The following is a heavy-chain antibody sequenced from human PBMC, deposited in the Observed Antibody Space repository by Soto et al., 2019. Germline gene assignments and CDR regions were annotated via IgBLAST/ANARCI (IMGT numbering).Heavy chain of an antibody. CDR2: IYSGGST. Sequence: GGSLRLSCAASGFTVSTKDMSWVRQAPGKGLEWVSVIYSGGSTFYADSVRGRFTISRDNSKNTVNLQMNSLRAEDTAVYYCARDPWASDYWGQGTLVTVSS. J-gene: IGHJ4*02. CDR1: GFTVSTKD. V-gene: IGHV3-66*01. D-gene: IGHD3-16*01. CDR3: ARDPWASDY.